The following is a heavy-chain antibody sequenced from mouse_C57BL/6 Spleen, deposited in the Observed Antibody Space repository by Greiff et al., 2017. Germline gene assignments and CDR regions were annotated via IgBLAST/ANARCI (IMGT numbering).Heavy chain of an antibody. D-gene: IGHD2-4*01. CDR2: IDPSDSYT. CDR1: GYTFTSYW. CDR3: ASTMIKGWFAY. Sequence: QVQLQQPGAELVKPGASVKLSCKASGYTFTSYWMQWVKQRPGQGLEWIGEIDPSDSYTNYNQKFKGKATLTVDTSSSTAYMQLSSLTSEDSAVXYCASTMIKGWFAYWGQGTLVTVSA. V-gene: IGHV1-50*01. J-gene: IGHJ3*01.